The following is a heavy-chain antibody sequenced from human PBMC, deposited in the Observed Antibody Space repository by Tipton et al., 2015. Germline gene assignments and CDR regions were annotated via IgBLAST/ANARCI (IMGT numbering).Heavy chain of an antibody. Sequence: QLVQSGPEVKKPGASVKVSCKASGFTFTNYYMHWVRQAPGQGLECMGIINPGGGGTHYAQKFQGRVTMTRDTSTSTVYLELSSLRPEDTAVYYCARGGSTTVTYEGSAFDIWGQGTVVTVSS. J-gene: IGHJ3*02. CDR2: INPGGGGT. V-gene: IGHV1-46*01. CDR3: ARGGSTTVTYEGSAFDI. D-gene: IGHD4-17*01. CDR1: GFTFTNYY.